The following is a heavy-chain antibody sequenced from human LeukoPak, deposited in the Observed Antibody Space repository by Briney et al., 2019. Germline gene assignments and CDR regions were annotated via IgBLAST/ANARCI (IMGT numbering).Heavy chain of an antibody. CDR1: GFTFSAYT. Sequence: GGSLILSCAASGFTFSAYTMNWVRQAPGKGLEWVSTISSSSYYIYYAASVQGRFTISRDNAKNSLYLQMNSLRAEDTAVYYCARDPVGVTPFDYWGQGTLVTVSS. J-gene: IGHJ4*02. V-gene: IGHV3-21*01. CDR3: ARDPVGVTPFDY. CDR2: ISSSSYYI. D-gene: IGHD1-26*01.